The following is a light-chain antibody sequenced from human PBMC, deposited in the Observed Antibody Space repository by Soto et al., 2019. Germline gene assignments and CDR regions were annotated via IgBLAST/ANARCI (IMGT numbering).Light chain of an antibody. V-gene: IGKV3-20*01. Sequence: IVLTQSPGTLDLSPGERATLSCRASQSVSSRSLAWYQQKPGQAPRLLIYGASNRATDIPDRFSGSGSGTDFTLTVNRLEPEDFAVYYCQQYDTSPRTFGQGTKVEI. CDR1: QSVSSRS. J-gene: IGKJ1*01. CDR3: QQYDTSPRT. CDR2: GAS.